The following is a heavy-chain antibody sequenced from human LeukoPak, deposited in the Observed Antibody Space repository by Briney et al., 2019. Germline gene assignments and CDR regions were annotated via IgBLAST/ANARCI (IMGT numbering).Heavy chain of an antibody. CDR2: IYYSGST. Sequence: SGTLSLTCTVSGGSISSHYWSWIRQPPGKGLEWIGYIYYSGSTNYNPSLKSRVTISVDTSKNQFSLKLSSVTAADTAVYYCARELSGYDILTGYYTGGWFDPWGQGTLVTVSS. D-gene: IGHD3-9*01. J-gene: IGHJ5*02. V-gene: IGHV4-59*11. CDR1: GGSISSHY. CDR3: ARELSGYDILTGYYTGGWFDP.